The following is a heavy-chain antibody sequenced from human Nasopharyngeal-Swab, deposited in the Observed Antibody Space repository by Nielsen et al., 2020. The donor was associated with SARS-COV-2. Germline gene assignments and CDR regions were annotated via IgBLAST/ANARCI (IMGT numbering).Heavy chain of an antibody. Sequence: GGSLRLSCAASGYTFDGYAMRWVRQTPGKGLEWVSGISWNSGSIGYADSVKCRFTISSDNAKNSLYLQLNSLKAEDTALYYCAKDIRYSSCWDNSRYYYGMDVWGQGTTVTVSS. CDR3: AKDIRYSSCWDNSRYYYGMDV. J-gene: IGHJ6*02. CDR2: ISWNSGSI. CDR1: GYTFDGYA. D-gene: IGHD6-19*01. V-gene: IGHV3-9*01.